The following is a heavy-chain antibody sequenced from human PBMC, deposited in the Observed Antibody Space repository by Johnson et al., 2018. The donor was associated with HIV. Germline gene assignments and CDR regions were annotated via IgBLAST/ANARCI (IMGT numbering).Heavy chain of an antibody. Sequence: VQLVESGGGVVQRGGSLRLSCVASGFTFSSYGMHWVRQATGKGLEWVSAIGTAGDTYYPGSVKGRFTISRDNSKNTLYLQMNSLRAEDTAVYHCAREGAWGVRPGAFDIWGQGTTVTVSS. D-gene: IGHD3-16*01. J-gene: IGHJ3*02. V-gene: IGHV3-13*01. CDR2: IGTAGDT. CDR1: GFTFSSYG. CDR3: AREGAWGVRPGAFDI.